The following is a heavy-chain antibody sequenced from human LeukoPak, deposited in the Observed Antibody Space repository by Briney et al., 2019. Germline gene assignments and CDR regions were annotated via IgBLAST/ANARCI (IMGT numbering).Heavy chain of an antibody. Sequence: GGSLRLSCAASGFTFRNYGMHWVRQAPGKGLEWVAVIWYDGSNKYYADSVKGRFTISRDNSKNTLFLQMDGLRAEDTAVYYCARGSTYYDSSGQVPFDYWGQGTLVTVSS. CDR1: GFTFRNYG. D-gene: IGHD3-22*01. CDR2: IWYDGSNK. CDR3: ARGSTYYDSSGQVPFDY. V-gene: IGHV3-33*01. J-gene: IGHJ4*02.